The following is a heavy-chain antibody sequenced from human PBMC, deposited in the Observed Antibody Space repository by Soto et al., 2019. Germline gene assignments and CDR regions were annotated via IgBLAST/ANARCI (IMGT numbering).Heavy chain of an antibody. CDR3: ARENYGDAFDF. CDR1: GFSVSDYE. Sequence: GGSLRLSCAVSGFSVSDYEMNWVRQAPGKGLEWVSYINSGGSSIKYSDSVKGRFTMSRDNARNSLFLQMDSLTDEDTAVYYCARENYGDAFDFWGQGTLVTVSS. CDR2: INSGGSSI. V-gene: IGHV3-48*03. D-gene: IGHD4-17*01. J-gene: IGHJ4*02.